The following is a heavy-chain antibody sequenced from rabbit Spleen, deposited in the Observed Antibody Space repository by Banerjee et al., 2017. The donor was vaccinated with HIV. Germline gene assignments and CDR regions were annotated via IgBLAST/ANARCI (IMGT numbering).Heavy chain of an antibody. D-gene: IGHD5-1*01. CDR1: GFDFSSNA. CDR3: ARDLVAVIGWNFNL. J-gene: IGHJ4*01. V-gene: IGHV1S47*01. Sequence: QEQLVESGGGLVQPEGSLTLTCKASGFDFSSNAMCWVRQAPGKGPEWFACIANGDGSTYYASWVNGRFTISRSTRLNTVTLQMTSLTAADTATYFCARDLVAVIGWNFNLWGPGTLVTVS. CDR2: IANGDGST.